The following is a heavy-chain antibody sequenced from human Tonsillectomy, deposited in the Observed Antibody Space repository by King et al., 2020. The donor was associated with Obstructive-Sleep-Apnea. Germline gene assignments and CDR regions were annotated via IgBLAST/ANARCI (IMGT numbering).Heavy chain of an antibody. V-gene: IGHV3-30*02. CDR2: IVYDGSKK. CDR3: AKDYSYSSGFN. CDR1: GFTFSNYG. Sequence: VQLVESGGGVVQPGRSLRLSCAASGFTFSNYGIHWVRQAPGKGLEWVAFIVYDGSKKYYADSVKGRFTISRDNSKNTLYLQVNSLRAEDTAVYYCAKDYSYSSGFNWGQGTLVTVSS. D-gene: IGHD6-19*01. J-gene: IGHJ4*02.